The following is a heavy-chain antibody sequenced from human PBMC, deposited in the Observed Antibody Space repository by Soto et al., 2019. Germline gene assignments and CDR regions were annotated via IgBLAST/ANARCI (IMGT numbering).Heavy chain of an antibody. CDR1: GYSFAGYW. CDR3: ARQIYDSDSGPNFQYYFDS. CDR2: IDPSDSQT. D-gene: IGHD3-22*01. Sequence: VESLKISCNGSGYSFAGYWITWGRQMPWKGLEWMGRIDPSDSQTYYSPSFRGHVTISAAKSITTVFLQWSSLRASDTAMYYCARQIYDSDSGPNFQYYFDSWGQGTLVTVSS. J-gene: IGHJ4*02. V-gene: IGHV5-10-1*01.